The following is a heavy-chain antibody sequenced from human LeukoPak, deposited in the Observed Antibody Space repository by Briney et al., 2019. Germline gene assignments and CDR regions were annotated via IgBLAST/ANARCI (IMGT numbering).Heavy chain of an antibody. CDR1: GDSVSSKNGA. V-gene: IGHV6-1*01. CDR2: TYYRSKWYD. Sequence: SQTLSLTCGISGDSVSSKNGAWNWIRQSPSRGLEWVGRTYYRSKWYDDYATSLQGRISISPDTSKNQSSLHLYSVTPEDTAVYYCARDGGTTGWYTFDYWGQGILVTVSS. CDR3: ARDGGTTGWYTFDY. D-gene: IGHD6-19*01. J-gene: IGHJ4*02.